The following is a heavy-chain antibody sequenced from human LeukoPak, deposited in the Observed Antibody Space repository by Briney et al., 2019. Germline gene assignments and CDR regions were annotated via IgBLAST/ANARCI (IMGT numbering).Heavy chain of an antibody. CDR3: ASYLSSANLAPYSDTGAFDY. CDR1: GYSITNGYY. CDR2: IYHSGST. D-gene: IGHD3-22*01. V-gene: IGHV4-38-2*01. Sequence: SETLSLTCAVSGYSITNGYYWGWIRQPPGKGLEWIGSIYHSGSTSYNPSLKSRVTMSVDTSKNHFSLQLSSVTAADTAIYFCASYLSSANLAPYSDTGAFDYWGQGTLVTVSS. J-gene: IGHJ4*02.